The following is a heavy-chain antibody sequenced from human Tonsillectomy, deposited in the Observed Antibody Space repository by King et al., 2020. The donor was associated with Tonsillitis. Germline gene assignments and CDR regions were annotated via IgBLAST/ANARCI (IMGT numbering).Heavy chain of an antibody. D-gene: IGHD3-10*01. CDR1: GFTFSNYG. J-gene: IGHJ4*02. CDR2: IRYDGSNK. V-gene: IGHV3-30*02. Sequence: EQLVQSGGGVVQPGGSLRLSCAASGFTFSNYGFHWVRQAPGKGLEWVAFIRYDGSNKYYADSVKGRFTISRDNSKNTLCLQMNSLRAEDTAVYYCAKEGGSYYYGSGTDSVDYWGQRTLVTVSS. CDR3: AKEGGSYYYGSGTDSVDY.